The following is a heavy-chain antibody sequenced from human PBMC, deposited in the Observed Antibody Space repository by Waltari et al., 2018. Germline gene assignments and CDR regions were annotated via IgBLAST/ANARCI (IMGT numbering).Heavy chain of an antibody. J-gene: IGHJ5*02. CDR2: ISYTGST. D-gene: IGHD6-13*01. V-gene: IGHV4-59*11. CDR3: ARYSSSYNWFDP. CDR1: GGSISSHY. Sequence: QVQLQESGPGLVKTSETLSLNCSVSGGSISSHYWSWIRQPPGKGLEWIGYISYTGSTNYNPSLKSRVTISVDTSKTQFSLNLSFVTAADTAVYYCARYSSSYNWFDPWGQGTLVTVSS.